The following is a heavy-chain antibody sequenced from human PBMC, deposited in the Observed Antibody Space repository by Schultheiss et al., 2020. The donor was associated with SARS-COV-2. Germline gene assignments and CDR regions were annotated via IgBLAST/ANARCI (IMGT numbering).Heavy chain of an antibody. CDR3: VRMSPDSFTY. Sequence: ASVKVSCKASGYTFTGYYLHWVRQAPGQGLEWMGWINPRLGGTNFTQKFQGRVTMTRDTSISTAYMELSSLRSDDTAIYYCVRMSPDSFTYWGQGTLVTVSS. CDR1: GYTFTGYY. CDR2: INPRLGGT. V-gene: IGHV1-2*02. J-gene: IGHJ4*02. D-gene: IGHD2-15*01.